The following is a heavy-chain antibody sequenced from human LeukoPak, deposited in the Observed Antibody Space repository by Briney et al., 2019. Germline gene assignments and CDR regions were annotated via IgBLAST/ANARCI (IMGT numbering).Heavy chain of an antibody. V-gene: IGHV3-48*03. J-gene: IGHJ4*02. CDR3: AREAVTRNYFDY. CDR2: ISSSGSTI. D-gene: IGHD4-17*01. CDR1: GFTCSSYE. Sequence: QPGGSLRLSCAASGFTCSSYEMNWVRQAPGKGLEWLSYISSSGSTISHADSVKGRFTISRDNSKNTLYLQMNSLRAEDTAVYYCAREAVTRNYFDYWGQGTLVTVSS.